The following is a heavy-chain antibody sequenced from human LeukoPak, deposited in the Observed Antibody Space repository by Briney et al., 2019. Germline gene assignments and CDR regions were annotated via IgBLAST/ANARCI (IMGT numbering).Heavy chain of an antibody. V-gene: IGHV4-59*11. J-gene: IGHJ3*02. Sequence: SETLSLTCAVSADSFSSHYWTWIRQPPGKGLEWIGYISYIGSTNYNPSLKSRVTTSIDTSKNQFSLKMSSVTAADTAVYYCARDLVTVTKGFDIWGQGTMVSVSS. CDR1: ADSFSSHY. CDR2: ISYIGST. D-gene: IGHD4-17*01. CDR3: ARDLVTVTKGFDI.